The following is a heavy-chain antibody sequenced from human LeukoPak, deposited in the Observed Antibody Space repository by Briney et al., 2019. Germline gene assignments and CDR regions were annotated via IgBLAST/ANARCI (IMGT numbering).Heavy chain of an antibody. CDR3: ATGPVATTELI. CDR1: GGTFISYA. Sequence: ASVKVSCKASGGTFISYAISWVRQAPAQGVEWMGGIIPIFGTANYAQKFQGRVTITTDESTSTAYMELSSLRSEDTAVYYCATGPVATTELIWGQGTLVTVSS. D-gene: IGHD1-26*01. V-gene: IGHV1-69*05. J-gene: IGHJ4*02. CDR2: IIPIFGTA.